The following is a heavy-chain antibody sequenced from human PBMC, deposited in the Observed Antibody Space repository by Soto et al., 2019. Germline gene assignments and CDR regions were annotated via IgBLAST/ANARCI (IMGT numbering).Heavy chain of an antibody. CDR1: GGSISTGGYY. CDR2: IYYSGST. Sequence: QVQLQESGPGLVKPSQTLSLTCTVSGGSISTGGYYWTWIRQHPGKGLEWIGYIYYSGSTYYNPSLKSRVTISVNTSKNQFSLKLSSVTAADTAVYYCARGLSVTLFDNWGQGTLVTVSS. D-gene: IGHD4-17*01. CDR3: ARGLSVTLFDN. J-gene: IGHJ4*02. V-gene: IGHV4-31*03.